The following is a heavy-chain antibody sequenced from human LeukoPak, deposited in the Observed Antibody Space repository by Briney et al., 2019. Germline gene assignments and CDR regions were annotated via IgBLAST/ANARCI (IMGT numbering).Heavy chain of an antibody. V-gene: IGHV3-74*01. CDR3: ARGAGYNYPYYFDY. Sequence: GGSLRLSCAASGFTFSGYYMFWVRQVPGKGLMWVAHINGFGTEATYADTVKGRFTISRDNAKNTLYLQMNSLRAEDTAVYYCARGAGYNYPYYFDYWGQGTLVTVSS. D-gene: IGHD5-24*01. CDR1: GFTFSGYY. CDR2: INGFGTEA. J-gene: IGHJ4*02.